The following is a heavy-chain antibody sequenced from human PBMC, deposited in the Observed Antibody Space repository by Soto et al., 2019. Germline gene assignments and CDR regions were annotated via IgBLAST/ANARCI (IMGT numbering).Heavy chain of an antibody. D-gene: IGHD1-26*01. CDR1: GYTFSGHY. J-gene: IGHJ4*02. CDR3: GRGRSGQIVIFY. CDR2: IGPESGAT. V-gene: IGHV1-2*02. Sequence: ASVKVSCKTAGYTFSGHYIHWVRQAPQQGPEWMGEIGPESGATRYAEKFRGRVTMTMDTSITTVYMELRNLSPDDTAVYYCGRGRSGQIVIFYWGQGTPVTVS.